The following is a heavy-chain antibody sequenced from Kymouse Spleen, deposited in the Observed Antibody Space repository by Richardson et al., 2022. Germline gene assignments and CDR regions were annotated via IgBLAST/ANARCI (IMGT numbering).Heavy chain of an antibody. CDR1: GFTFSSYG. V-gene: IGHV3-30*18. J-gene: IGHJ6*02. D-gene: IGHD1-7*01. CDR2: ISYDGSNK. Sequence: QVQLVESGGGVVQPGRSLRLSCAASGFTFSSYGMHWVRQAPGKGLEWVAVISYDGSNKYYADSVKGRFTISRDNSKNTLYLQMNSLRAEDTAVYYCAKVRITGTFYYYYYGMDVWGQGTTVTVSS. CDR3: AKVRITGTFYYYYYGMDV.